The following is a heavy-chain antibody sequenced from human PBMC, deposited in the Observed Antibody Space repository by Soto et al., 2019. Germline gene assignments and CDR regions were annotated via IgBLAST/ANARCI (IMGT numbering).Heavy chain of an antibody. J-gene: IGHJ4*02. Sequence: QVQLVESGGDLVKPGGSLRLSCAASGYTFSDYYLSWIRQAPGKGPEWISYIDTSSTKIYYADSVRGRFTISRDNGKNSLFLEMNNLRVEDTAVYFCASHYDLWTGYLSPVDYWGRGTLVTVSS. CDR1: GYTFSDYY. D-gene: IGHD3-3*01. CDR3: ASHYDLWTGYLSPVDY. CDR2: IDTSSTKI. V-gene: IGHV3-11*01.